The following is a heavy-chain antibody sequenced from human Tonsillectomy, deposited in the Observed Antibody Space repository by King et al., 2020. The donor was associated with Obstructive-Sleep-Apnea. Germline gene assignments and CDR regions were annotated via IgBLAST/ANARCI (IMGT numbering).Heavy chain of an antibody. J-gene: IGHJ3*02. CDR3: ARDQKYSGSYGAFDI. D-gene: IGHD1-26*01. CDR1: GFTLRSYS. CDR2: ISSSSSKI. Sequence: VQLVESGGGLVKPGGSLRLSCAASGFTLRSYSMNWLRQAPGKGLEWVSSISSSSSKIYYADSVKGRFTISRDNAKNSLYLQMNSLRAEDTAVYYCARDQKYSGSYGAFDIWGQGTMVTVSS. V-gene: IGHV3-21*06.